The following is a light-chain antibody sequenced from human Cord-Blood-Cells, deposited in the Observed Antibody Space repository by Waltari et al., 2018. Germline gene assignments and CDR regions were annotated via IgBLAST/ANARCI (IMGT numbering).Light chain of an antibody. Sequence: EILLTQSPGTLSLSPGEGAPLSCRASQSVSSSYLARYQQKPGQAPRLLIYGASSRATGIPDRFSGSGSGTDFTLTISRLDPEDFAVYCCQQYGSSPITFGQGTRLEIK. V-gene: IGKV3-20*01. CDR2: GAS. CDR1: QSVSSSY. CDR3: QQYGSSPIT. J-gene: IGKJ5*01.